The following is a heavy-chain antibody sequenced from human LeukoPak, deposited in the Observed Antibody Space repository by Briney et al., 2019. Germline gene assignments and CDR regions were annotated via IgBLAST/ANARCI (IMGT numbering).Heavy chain of an antibody. V-gene: IGHV3-23*01. J-gene: IGHJ5*02. CDR2: ISGSGGTQ. CDR1: GFTFSSYA. Sequence: GGSLRLSCAASGFTFSSYAMSWVRQAPGKGLEWVSAISGSGGTQYYADSVKGRFTISRDNSKNTLYLQMNSLRAEDTAVYYCAKDPADDFWSSNWFDPWGQGTLVTVSS. D-gene: IGHD3-3*01. CDR3: AKDPADDFWSSNWFDP.